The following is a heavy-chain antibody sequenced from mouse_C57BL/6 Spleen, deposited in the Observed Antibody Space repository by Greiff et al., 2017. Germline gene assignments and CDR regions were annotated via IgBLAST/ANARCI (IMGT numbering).Heavy chain of an antibody. CDR3: ARAPHYYGSCWFAY. CDR2: INPSNGGT. D-gene: IGHD1-1*01. J-gene: IGHJ3*01. V-gene: IGHV1-53*01. Sequence: VQLQQPGTELVKPGASVKLSCKASGYTFTSYWLHWVKQRPGQGLEWIGNINPSNGGTNYNEKFKSKATLTVDKSSSNSYMQLSSLTSEDSAVYYCARAPHYYGSCWFAYWGQGTLVTVSA. CDR1: GYTFTSYW.